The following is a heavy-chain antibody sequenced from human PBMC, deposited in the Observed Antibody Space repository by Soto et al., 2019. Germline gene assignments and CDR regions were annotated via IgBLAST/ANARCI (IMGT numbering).Heavy chain of an antibody. CDR3: TRRRDWTAMDPLDY. J-gene: IGHJ4*02. Sequence: EVQLVESGGGLVQPGGSLKLSCAASGFTFSDSAMHWVRQASGKGPEWVGRIRSKVNTYATAYAASVKGRFTISRDDSMNTAYLQINSLKTEDTAVYYCTRRRDWTAMDPLDYWGQGTLVTVSS. CDR2: IRSKVNTYAT. CDR1: GFTFSDSA. D-gene: IGHD5-18*01. V-gene: IGHV3-73*02.